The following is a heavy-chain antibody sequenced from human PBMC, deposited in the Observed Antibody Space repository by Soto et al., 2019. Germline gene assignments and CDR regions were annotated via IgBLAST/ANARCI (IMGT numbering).Heavy chain of an antibody. V-gene: IGHV3-30*18. CDR2: ISYDGSNK. CDR3: AKDRPTGYSSGWYGELDY. Sequence: GGSLRLSCAASGFTFSSYGMHWVRQAPGKGLERVAVISYDGSNKYYADSVKGRFTISRDNSKNTLYLQMNSLRAEDTAVYYCAKDRPTGYSSGWYGELDYWGQGTLVTVSS. J-gene: IGHJ4*02. D-gene: IGHD6-19*01. CDR1: GFTFSSYG.